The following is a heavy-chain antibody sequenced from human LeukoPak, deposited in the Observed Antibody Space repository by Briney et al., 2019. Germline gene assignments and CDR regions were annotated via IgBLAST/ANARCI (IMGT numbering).Heavy chain of an antibody. J-gene: IGHJ4*02. D-gene: IGHD6-19*01. Sequence: GGSLRLSCAASGFTFSSYAMHWVRQAPGKGLEWVAVISYDGSNKYYADSVKGRFTISRDNSKNTLYLQMNSLRAEDTAVYYCAKSQLAVAGDFDYWGQGTLVTVSS. CDR1: GFTFSSYA. CDR2: ISYDGSNK. V-gene: IGHV3-30-3*02. CDR3: AKSQLAVAGDFDY.